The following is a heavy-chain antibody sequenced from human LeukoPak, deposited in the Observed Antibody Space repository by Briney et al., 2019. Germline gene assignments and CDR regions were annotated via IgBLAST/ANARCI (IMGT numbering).Heavy chain of an antibody. V-gene: IGHV3-30-3*01. CDR1: GFTFSSYA. CDR2: ISYDGSNK. Sequence: GGSLRLSCAASGFTFSSYAMHWVRQAPGKGLEWVAVISYDGSNKYYADSVKGRFTISRDNSKNTLYLQMNSLRAEDTAVYYCARDWGYRVESFPVGWGQGTLVTVSS. J-gene: IGHJ4*02. D-gene: IGHD3-16*01. CDR3: ARDWGYRVESFPVG.